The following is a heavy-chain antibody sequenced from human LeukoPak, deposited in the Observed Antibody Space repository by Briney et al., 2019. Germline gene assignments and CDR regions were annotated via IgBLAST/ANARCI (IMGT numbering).Heavy chain of an antibody. V-gene: IGHV3-11*01. D-gene: IGHD6-13*01. J-gene: IGHJ3*02. CDR1: GFTFSDYY. CDR3: ASVGPSSWAGIYAFDI. CDR2: ISSSGSTI. Sequence: GGSLXLSCAASGFTFSDYYMSWIRQAPGKGLEWVSYISSSGSTIYYADSVKGRFTISRDNAKNSLYLQMNSLRAEDTAVYYCASVGPSSWAGIYAFDIWGQGTMVTVSS.